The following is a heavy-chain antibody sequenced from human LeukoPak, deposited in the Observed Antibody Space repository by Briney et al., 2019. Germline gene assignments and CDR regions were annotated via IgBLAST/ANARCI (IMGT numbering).Heavy chain of an antibody. CDR2: ISAYNGNT. V-gene: IGHV1-18*01. J-gene: IGHJ4*02. Sequence: ASVKVSCKASGYTFTSYGISWVRQAPGQGLEWMGWISAYNGNTNYAQKFQGRVTMTRDTSTSTVYMELSSLRSEDTAVYYCASLGPPNFDYWGQGTLVTVSS. CDR3: ASLGPPNFDY. CDR1: GYTFTSYG.